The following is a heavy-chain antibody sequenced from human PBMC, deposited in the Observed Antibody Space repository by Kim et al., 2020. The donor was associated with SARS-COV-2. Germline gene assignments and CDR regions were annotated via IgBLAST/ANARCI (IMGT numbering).Heavy chain of an antibody. CDR1: GYTFTGYY. J-gene: IGHJ4*02. Sequence: ASVKVSCKASGYTFTGYYMHWVRQAPGQGLEWMGWINPNSGGTNYAQKFQGRVTMTRDTSISTAYMELSRLRSDDTAVYYCARGAWIGYYGSGSYQVGYWGQGTLVTVSS. V-gene: IGHV1-2*02. CDR3: ARGAWIGYYGSGSYQVGY. D-gene: IGHD3-10*01. CDR2: INPNSGGT.